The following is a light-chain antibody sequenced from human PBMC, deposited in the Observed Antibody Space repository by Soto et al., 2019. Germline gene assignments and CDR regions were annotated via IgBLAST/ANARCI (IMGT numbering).Light chain of an antibody. V-gene: IGLV4-69*01. CDR1: SGHSNYA. J-gene: IGLJ2*01. CDR3: QTWDTGIVL. Sequence: QLVLTQSPSASASLGASVKLTCTLSSGHSNYAIAWHQQLPEKGPRYLMKVNSDGSHSKGDGIPDRFSGSGSGAERYLTISSLQSEDEADYYCQTWDTGIVLFGGGTKLTVL. CDR2: VNSDGSH.